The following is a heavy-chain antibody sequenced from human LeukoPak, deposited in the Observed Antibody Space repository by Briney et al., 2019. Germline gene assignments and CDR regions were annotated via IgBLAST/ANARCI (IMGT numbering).Heavy chain of an antibody. Sequence: GGSLRLSCAASEFTFSSYAMHWVRQAPGKGLEWVAVISYDGSNKYYADSVKGRFTISRDNSKNTLYLQMNSLRAEDTAVYYCASPAPCGGDCRGWDYFDYWGQGTLVTVSS. D-gene: IGHD2-21*02. J-gene: IGHJ4*02. CDR3: ASPAPCGGDCRGWDYFDY. CDR2: ISYDGSNK. CDR1: EFTFSSYA. V-gene: IGHV3-30*04.